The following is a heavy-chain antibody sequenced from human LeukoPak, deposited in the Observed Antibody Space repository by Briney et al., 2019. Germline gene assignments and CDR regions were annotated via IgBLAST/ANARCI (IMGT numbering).Heavy chain of an antibody. D-gene: IGHD7-27*01. CDR1: GLTVSSNY. J-gene: IGHJ4*02. V-gene: IGHV3-53*01. CDR3: ATKIVLGNTIVLDY. CDR2: TYNGGST. Sequence: GGSLRLSCAASGLTVSSNYMSWVRQAPGKGLEWASVTYNGGSTFYADSVKGRFTISRDNSKNTLYLQMNSLRAEDTAVYYCATKIVLGNTIVLDYWGQGTLVTVSS.